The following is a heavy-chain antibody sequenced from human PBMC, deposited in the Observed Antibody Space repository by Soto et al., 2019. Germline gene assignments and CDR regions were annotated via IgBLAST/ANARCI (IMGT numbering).Heavy chain of an antibody. CDR2: ITPTLNIA. D-gene: IGHD1-26*01. Sequence: QLQLVQSGAEVREPGSSVKVSCKASGGTFSSYTVIWVRQAPGQGLEWMGGITPTLNIAKYAEKFQGRVTITADESTSTVNMHLSSLRSEDTAVDFCAIGYSSGSNPSAFDYWGQGTLVAVSS. CDR1: GGTFSSYT. J-gene: IGHJ4*02. CDR3: AIGYSSGSNPSAFDY. V-gene: IGHV1-69*01.